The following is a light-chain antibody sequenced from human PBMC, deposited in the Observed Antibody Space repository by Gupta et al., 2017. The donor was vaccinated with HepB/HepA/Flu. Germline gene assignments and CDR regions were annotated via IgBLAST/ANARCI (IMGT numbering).Light chain of an antibody. V-gene: IGKV3-11*01. Sequence: EIVLTQSPATLSSSPGERATLSCRASQSVSSYLAWYQQKPGQAPRLLIYAASNRATGIPARFSGSGSGTDFTLTISSLEPEDFAVYYCQQRSNWPPTWTFGQGTKVEIK. J-gene: IGKJ1*01. CDR2: AAS. CDR3: QQRSNWPPTWT. CDR1: QSVSSY.